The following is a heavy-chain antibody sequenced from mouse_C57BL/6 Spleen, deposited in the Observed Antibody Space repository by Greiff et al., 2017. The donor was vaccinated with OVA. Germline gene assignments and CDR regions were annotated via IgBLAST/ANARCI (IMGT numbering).Heavy chain of an antibody. CDR2: IYPGDGDT. CDR3: ARRGGGNYFFDY. CDR1: GYAFSSYW. J-gene: IGHJ2*01. D-gene: IGHD2-1*01. Sequence: QVTLKVSGAELVKPGASVKISCKASGYAFSSYWMNWVKQRPGKGLEWIGQIYPGDGDTNYNGKFKGKATLTADKSSSTAYMQLSSLTSEDSAVYFCARRGGGNYFFDYWGQGTTLTVSS. V-gene: IGHV1-80*01.